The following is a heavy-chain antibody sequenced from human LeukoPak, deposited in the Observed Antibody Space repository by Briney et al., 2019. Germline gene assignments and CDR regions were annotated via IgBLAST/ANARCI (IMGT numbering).Heavy chain of an antibody. Sequence: PSETLSLTCAVYGGSFSGYYWSWLRQPPGKGLEWIGGINHSGSTNYNPSLKSRVTISVDTSKNQFSLKLSSVTAADTAVYYCARRRGTYYYGSGSYSVGWFDPWGQGTLVTVSS. V-gene: IGHV4-34*01. D-gene: IGHD3-10*01. CDR3: ARRRGTYYYGSGSYSVGWFDP. CDR1: GGSFSGYY. CDR2: INHSGST. J-gene: IGHJ5*02.